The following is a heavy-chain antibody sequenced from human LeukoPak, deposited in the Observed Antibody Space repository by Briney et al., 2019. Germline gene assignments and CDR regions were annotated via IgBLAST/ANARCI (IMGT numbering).Heavy chain of an antibody. Sequence: PSETLSLTCDGSGYSIRSGYYWGWIRQPPGKGVEWIGSIYHSGSTYYNPSLKSRVTVSVDTSKNQFSLKVNSVTAADTAVYYCATLGYSSSSEVDWGQGTLVTVSS. CDR3: ATLGYSSSSEVD. J-gene: IGHJ4*02. CDR2: IYHSGST. D-gene: IGHD6-6*01. CDR1: GYSIRSGYY. V-gene: IGHV4-38-2*01.